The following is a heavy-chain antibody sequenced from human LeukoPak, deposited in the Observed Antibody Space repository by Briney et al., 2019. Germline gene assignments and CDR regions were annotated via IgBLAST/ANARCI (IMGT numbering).Heavy chain of an antibody. J-gene: IGHJ3*02. CDR1: GYTFTGYY. D-gene: IGHD6-13*01. Sequence: GASVKVSCKAPGYTFTGYYMHWVRQAPGQGLEWMGWNNPNSGGTNYAQKFQGRVTMTRVTSISIAYMELSRLRSDDTAVYYCASSKQQLGAFDIWGQGTMVTVSS. CDR3: ASSKQQLGAFDI. V-gene: IGHV1-2*02. CDR2: NNPNSGGT.